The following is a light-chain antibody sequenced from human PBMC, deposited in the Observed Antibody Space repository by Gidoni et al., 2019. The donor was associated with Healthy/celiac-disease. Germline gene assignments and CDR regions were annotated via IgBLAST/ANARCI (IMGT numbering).Light chain of an antibody. CDR1: QSVLYRSSNKNY. J-gene: IGKJ2*01. V-gene: IGKV4-1*01. CDR3: QQYYSTPQT. CDR2: WAS. Sequence: DYVMTQPPASLAVSLGERATINCKSSQSVLYRSSNKNYLAWYQQKPGQTPKLLIYWASTRESGVPDRFSGSGSGTDFTLTISSLQAEDVAVYYCQQYYSTPQTFGQGTKLEIK.